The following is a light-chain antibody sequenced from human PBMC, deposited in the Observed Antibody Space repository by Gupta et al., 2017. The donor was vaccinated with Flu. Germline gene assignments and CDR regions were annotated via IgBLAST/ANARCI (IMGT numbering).Light chain of an antibody. J-gene: IGKJ1*01. Sequence: ERLITQSPPSLSVPPGERATLSCTVSVIVSRNLAWYQQKLGQDPRLLIYDASTRATGIPARFSGSGAGTEFTLTISSRQSEDLAVYYCQQYDKWPGGTFGQGTKVEI. CDR1: VIVSRN. V-gene: IGKV3-15*01. CDR3: QQYDKWPGGT. CDR2: DAS.